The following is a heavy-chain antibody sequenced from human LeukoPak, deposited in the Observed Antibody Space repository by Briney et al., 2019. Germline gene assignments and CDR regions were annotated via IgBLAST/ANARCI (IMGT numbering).Heavy chain of an antibody. CDR1: GYTFTSYY. CDR3: ARESIGTGVPFDY. CDR2: INPSGGSP. V-gene: IGHV1-46*01. D-gene: IGHD1-26*01. Sequence: ASVTVSCKASGYTFTSYYMHWVRQAPGQGLEGMGIINPSGGSPTYERKFKGRVTMTRDMSTSTVYMELGSLRSEDTAVYYCARESIGTGVPFDYWGQGTLVTVSS. J-gene: IGHJ4*02.